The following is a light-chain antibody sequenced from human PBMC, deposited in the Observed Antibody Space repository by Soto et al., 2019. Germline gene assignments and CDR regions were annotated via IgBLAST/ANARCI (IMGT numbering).Light chain of an antibody. J-gene: IGKJ4*01. CDR2: AAS. Sequence: DIQLTQSPSFLSASVGDRVTITCRASQGIGSYLAWYQQKPGKAPKLLIYAASTLQSGVPSRFSGSGSGTEFTLTVTSLQPEDFATYSCQQYDNLPLTFGGGTKVELK. CDR1: QGIGSY. CDR3: QQYDNLPLT. V-gene: IGKV1-9*01.